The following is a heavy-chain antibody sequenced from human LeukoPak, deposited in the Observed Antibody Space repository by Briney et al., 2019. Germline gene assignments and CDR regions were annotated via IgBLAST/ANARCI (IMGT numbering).Heavy chain of an antibody. D-gene: IGHD3-10*01. J-gene: IGHJ4*02. Sequence: SVKVSCKASGGTFSSYAISWVRQAPGQGLEWMGGIIPIFGTANYAQKFQGRVTITADKSTSTAYMELSSLRSEDTAVYYCAREGDYCGSGSYSDYWGQGTLVTVSS. CDR1: GGTFSSYA. CDR2: IIPIFGTA. CDR3: AREGDYCGSGSYSDY. V-gene: IGHV1-69*06.